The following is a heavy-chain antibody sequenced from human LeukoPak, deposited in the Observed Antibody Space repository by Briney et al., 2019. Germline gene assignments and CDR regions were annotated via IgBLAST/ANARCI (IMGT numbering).Heavy chain of an antibody. CDR1: GFXFSSYG. CDR3: AKERGYSSSWYNDYFDY. V-gene: IGHV3-30*18. D-gene: IGHD6-13*01. CDR2: ISYDGSNK. J-gene: IGHJ4*02. Sequence: GGSLRLSCPASGFXFSSYGSHWVRQAPGKGLKGVAVISYDGSNKYYADSVKGRFTISRDNSKNTLYLQMNSLRAEDTAVYYCAKERGYSSSWYNDYFDYWGQGTLVTVSS.